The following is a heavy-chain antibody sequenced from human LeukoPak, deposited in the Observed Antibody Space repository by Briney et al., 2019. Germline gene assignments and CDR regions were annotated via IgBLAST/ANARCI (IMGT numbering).Heavy chain of an antibody. Sequence: SQTLSLTCAISGDSVSSNSVTWNWIRQSPSRGLEWLGRTYYRSTWYNDYAVSVRGRITVNSDTSKNQFSLHLNSVAPEDTAVYYCARRLTQYDCFDPWGQGILVTVSS. V-gene: IGHV6-1*01. CDR1: GDSVSSNSVT. J-gene: IGHJ5*02. CDR2: TYYRSTWYN. D-gene: IGHD2-2*01. CDR3: ARRLTQYDCFDP.